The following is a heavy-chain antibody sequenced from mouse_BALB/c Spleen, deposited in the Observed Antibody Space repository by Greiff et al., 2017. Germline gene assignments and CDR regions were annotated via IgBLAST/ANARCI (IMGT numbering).Heavy chain of an antibody. D-gene: IGHD2-1*01. CDR3: ARCYGNQYYYAMDY. CDR1: GYSFTGYF. Sequence: VQLQQSGPELVKPGASVKISCKASGYSFTGYFMNWVMQSHGKSLEWIGRINPYNGDTFYNQKFKGKATLTVDKSSSTAHMELRSLASEDSAVYYCARCYGNQYYYAMDYWGQGTSVTVSS. V-gene: IGHV1-20*02. J-gene: IGHJ4*01. CDR2: INPYNGDT.